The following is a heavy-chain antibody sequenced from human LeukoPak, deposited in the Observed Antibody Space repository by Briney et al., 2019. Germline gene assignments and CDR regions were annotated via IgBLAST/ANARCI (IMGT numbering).Heavy chain of an antibody. J-gene: IGHJ4*02. CDR3: TTVYSLGVTILRGVHDY. CDR2: VKSKTDGETL. CDR1: GFTFSNAW. D-gene: IGHD3-3*01. V-gene: IGHV3-15*01. Sequence: GGSLRLSCAASGFTFSNAWMSWVRQAPGKGLEWVGRVKSKTDGETLDYAAPVKGRFTISRDDLKDTLYLEMKTLKTEDTPVYYCTTVYSLGVTILRGVHDYWGQGTLVTVYS.